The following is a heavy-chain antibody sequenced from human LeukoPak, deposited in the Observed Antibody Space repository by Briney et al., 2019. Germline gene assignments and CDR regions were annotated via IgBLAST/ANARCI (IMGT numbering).Heavy chain of an antibody. J-gene: IGHJ5*02. CDR2: MNPKSGGT. CDR3: ARAGGRSWFDP. CDR1: GYTFTNSY. V-gene: IGHV1-2*02. D-gene: IGHD1-26*01. Sequence: SVKVSCKASGYTFTNSYIHWVRQAPGQGLEWMGSMNPKSGGTKYAQKFQGRVSMTRDTSISTAYMELASLTSDDTAVYYCARAGGRSWFDPWGQGTLVTVSS.